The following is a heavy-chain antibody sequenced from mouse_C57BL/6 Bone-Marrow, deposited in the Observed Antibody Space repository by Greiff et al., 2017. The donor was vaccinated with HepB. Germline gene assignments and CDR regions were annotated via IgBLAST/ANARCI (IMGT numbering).Heavy chain of an antibody. J-gene: IGHJ3*01. D-gene: IGHD1-1*02. CDR2: IHPNSGST. Sequence: VHLVESGAELVKPGASVKLSCKASGYTFTSYWMHWVKQRPGQGLEWIGMIHPNSGSTNYNEKFKSKATLTVDKSSSTAYMQLSSLTSEDSAVYYCARHYPGAWFAYWGQGTLVTVSA. V-gene: IGHV1-64*01. CDR3: ARHYPGAWFAY. CDR1: GYTFTSYW.